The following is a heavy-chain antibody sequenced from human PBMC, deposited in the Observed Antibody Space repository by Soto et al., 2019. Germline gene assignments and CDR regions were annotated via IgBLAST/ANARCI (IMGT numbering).Heavy chain of an antibody. CDR3: ATSHYGLGCAPGRDCCYYCLFV. J-gene: IGHJ6*01. D-gene: IGHD3-10*01. Sequence: ASVKVSCKVSGYTLTELSMHWVRQAPGKGLEWMGGFDPEDGETIYAQKFQGRATMTEDTSTDTAYMELSRLRSEDTAAYYCATSHYGLGCAPGRDCCYYCLFVWRRGTT. CDR1: GYTLTELS. V-gene: IGHV1-24*01. CDR2: FDPEDGET.